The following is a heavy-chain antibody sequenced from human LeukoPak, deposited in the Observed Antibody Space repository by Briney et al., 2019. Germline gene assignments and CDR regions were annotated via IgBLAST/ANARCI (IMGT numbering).Heavy chain of an antibody. CDR1: GFTVRSNY. CDR3: ARYCSSTSCDSPDAFDI. V-gene: IGHV3-53*01. D-gene: IGHD2-2*02. CDR2: IYSGGSA. Sequence: GGSLRLSCAASGFTVRSNYMSWVRQAPGKGLEWVSLIYSGGSAYYADSVKGRFTISRDNSRNTLYLQMNSLRAEDTAVYYCARYCSSTSCDSPDAFDIWGQGTMVTVSS. J-gene: IGHJ3*02.